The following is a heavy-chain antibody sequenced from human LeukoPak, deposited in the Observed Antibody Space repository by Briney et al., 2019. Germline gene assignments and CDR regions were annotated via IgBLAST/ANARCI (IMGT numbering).Heavy chain of an antibody. V-gene: IGHV4-59*08. J-gene: IGHJ4*02. Sequence: PSETLSLTCTVSGGSISSYYWSWIRQPPGKGLEWIGYIYYSGSTNYNPSLKSRVTISVDTSKNQFSLKLSSVTAADTAVYYCARQRLRTYYYGSGSYYKGLYFDYWGQGTLVTVSS. D-gene: IGHD3-10*01. CDR3: ARQRLRTYYYGSGSYYKGLYFDY. CDR1: GGSISSYY. CDR2: IYYSGST.